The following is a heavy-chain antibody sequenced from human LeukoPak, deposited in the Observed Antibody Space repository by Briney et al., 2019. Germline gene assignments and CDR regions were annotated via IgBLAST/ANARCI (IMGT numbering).Heavy chain of an antibody. Sequence: GGSLRLSCAASGFTFSGYAMHWVRQAPGKGLEWVAVISYDGSNKYYADSVKGRFTISRDNSKNTLYLQMNSLRAEDTAVYYCAREDGYNFYXXXGTXVXVSS. CDR2: ISYDGSNK. V-gene: IGHV3-30-3*01. CDR3: AREDGYNFY. CDR1: GFTFSGYA. D-gene: IGHD5-24*01. J-gene: IGHJ4*02.